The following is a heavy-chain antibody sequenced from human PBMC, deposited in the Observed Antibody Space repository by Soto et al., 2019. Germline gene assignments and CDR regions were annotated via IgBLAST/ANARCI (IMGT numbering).Heavy chain of an antibody. Sequence: QVQLVQSGAEVKKPGSSVKVSCKASGGTFSSYAISWVRQAPGQGLEWMGGIIPIFGTANYAQKFQGRVTITAEESTSTDYMVLSRLRSEDTAVYYCVCPRGPFIAARLWEREKADTAMEQVLGYWGQGTLVTVSS. CDR3: VCPRGPFIAARLWEREKADTAMEQVLGY. CDR1: GGTFSSYA. J-gene: IGHJ4*02. D-gene: IGHD6-6*01. V-gene: IGHV1-69*01. CDR2: IIPIFGTA.